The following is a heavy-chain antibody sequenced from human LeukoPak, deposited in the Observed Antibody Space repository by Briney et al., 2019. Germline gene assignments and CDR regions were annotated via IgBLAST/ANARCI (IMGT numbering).Heavy chain of an antibody. D-gene: IGHD3-3*01. CDR3: ARDRDFWSGYYTSDGYYGMDV. J-gene: IGHJ6*02. V-gene: IGHV4-61*01. CDR1: GGSVSSGSYY. CDR2: IYYSGST. Sequence: PSETLSLTCTVSGGSVSSGSYYWSWIRQPPGKGLEWIGYIYYSGSTNYNPSLKSRVTISVDTSKNQFSLKLSSVTAADTAVYYCARDRDFWSGYYTSDGYYGMDVWGQGTTVTVSS.